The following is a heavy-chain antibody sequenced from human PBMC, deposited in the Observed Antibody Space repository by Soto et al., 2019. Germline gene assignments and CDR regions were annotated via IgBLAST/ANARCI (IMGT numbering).Heavy chain of an antibody. CDR1: GFTFSDYI. D-gene: IGHD2-15*01. Sequence: EVQVVESGGGLVQPGGSLRLSCVTSGFTFSDYIMTWVRQAPGKGLEYVSAISTSGADTYYADSVKDRFTISRDNSKNSLVPQVGSLRGEGMGVDFCARQPGSCSGGDCRSGHWGQGTL. V-gene: IGHV3-64*07. CDR3: ARQPGSCSGGDCRSGH. J-gene: IGHJ4*02. CDR2: ISTSGADT.